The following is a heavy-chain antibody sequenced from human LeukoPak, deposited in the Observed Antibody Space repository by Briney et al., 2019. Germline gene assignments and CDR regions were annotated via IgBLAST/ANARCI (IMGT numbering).Heavy chain of an antibody. D-gene: IGHD3-10*01. CDR2: ISYDENNK. CDR3: AKEDNESGTYRGFDY. J-gene: IGHJ4*02. Sequence: GGSLRLSCAASGFTFSSYGIHWVRQAPGKGLEWVAHISYDENNKFYADSVKGRFTISRDNSKNTLYLQMNSLGPEDTAVYYCAKEDNESGTYRGFDYWGQGALVTVSS. CDR1: GFTFSSYG. V-gene: IGHV3-30*18.